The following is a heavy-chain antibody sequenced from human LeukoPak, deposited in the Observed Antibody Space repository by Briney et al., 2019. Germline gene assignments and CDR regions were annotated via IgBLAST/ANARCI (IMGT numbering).Heavy chain of an antibody. Sequence: ASVKVSCKASGYTFTGYYMHWARQAPGQGLEWMGWINPNSGGTNYAQKFQGRVTMTRDTSISTAYMELSRLRSDDTAVYYCARGGYDILTGYSSGYWGFYSDYWGQGTLVTVSS. CDR2: INPNSGGT. CDR1: GYTFTGYY. CDR3: ARGGYDILTGYSSGYWGFYSDY. J-gene: IGHJ4*02. V-gene: IGHV1-2*02. D-gene: IGHD3-9*01.